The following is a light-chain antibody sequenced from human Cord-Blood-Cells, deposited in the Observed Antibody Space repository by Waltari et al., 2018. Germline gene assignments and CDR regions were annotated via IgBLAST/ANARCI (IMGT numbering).Light chain of an antibody. CDR1: SSDVGGYNY. V-gene: IGLV2-14*01. CDR3: SSYTSSSTWV. CDR2: DVS. J-gene: IGLJ3*02. Sequence: QSALTQPASVSGSPGQSITIPCTGTSSDVGGYNYVPWYQQPPGKAPKLKIYDVSNRPSGVSNRFSGSKSGNTASLTISGLQAEDEADYYCSSYTSSSTWVFGGGTKLTVL.